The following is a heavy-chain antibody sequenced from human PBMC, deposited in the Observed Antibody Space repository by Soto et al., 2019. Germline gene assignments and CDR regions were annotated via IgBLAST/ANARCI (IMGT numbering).Heavy chain of an antibody. D-gene: IGHD3-9*01. CDR2: ISWNSGSI. V-gene: IGHV3-9*01. CDR1: GFTFDDYA. Sequence: GGSLRLSCAASGFTFDDYAMHWVRQAPGKGLEWVSGISWNSGSIGYADSVKGRFTISRDNAKNSLYLQMNSLRAEDTALYYCAKDSADILTGYYPDAFDIWGQGTMVTVSS. J-gene: IGHJ3*02. CDR3: AKDSADILTGYYPDAFDI.